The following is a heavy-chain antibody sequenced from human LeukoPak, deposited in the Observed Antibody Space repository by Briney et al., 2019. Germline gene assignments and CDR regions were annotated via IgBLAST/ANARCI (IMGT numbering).Heavy chain of an antibody. Sequence: PSETLSLTCTVSGGSISSGSYYWSWIRQPAGTGLEWIESIYYSGSTYYNPSLKSRVTISVDTSKNQFSLKLSSVTAADTAVYYCARSLRVFMHYYDSSGYLDYWGQGTLVTVSS. D-gene: IGHD3-22*01. CDR2: IYYSGST. CDR3: ARSLRVFMHYYDSSGYLDY. CDR1: GGSISSGSYY. J-gene: IGHJ4*02. V-gene: IGHV4-39*07.